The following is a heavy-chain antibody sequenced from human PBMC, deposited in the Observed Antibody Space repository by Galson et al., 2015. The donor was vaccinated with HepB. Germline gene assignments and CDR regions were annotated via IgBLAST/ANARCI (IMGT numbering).Heavy chain of an antibody. D-gene: IGHD3-22*01. CDR2: ISGSGGST. Sequence: SLRLSCAASGFTFSSYAMSWVRQAPGKGLEWVSAISGSGGSTYYADSVKGRFTISRDNSKNTLYLQMNSLRAEDTAVYYCAKTGGMWYYDSSGSFDYWGQGTLVTVSS. J-gene: IGHJ4*02. V-gene: IGHV3-23*01. CDR1: GFTFSSYA. CDR3: AKTGGMWYYDSSGSFDY.